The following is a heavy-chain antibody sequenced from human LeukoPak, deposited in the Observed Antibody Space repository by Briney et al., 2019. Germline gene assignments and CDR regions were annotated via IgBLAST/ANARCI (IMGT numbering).Heavy chain of an antibody. D-gene: IGHD4-17*01. Sequence: GGSLRLSCAASGFTFSDYYMSWIRQAPGKGLEWVSYISSSTTYTNYADSVKGRFTISRDNAKNSLYLQMNILRAEDTAVYYCARYTVTTFVVDYWGQGTLVTVSS. V-gene: IGHV3-11*03. CDR1: GFTFSDYY. J-gene: IGHJ4*02. CDR3: ARYTVTTFVVDY. CDR2: ISSSTTYT.